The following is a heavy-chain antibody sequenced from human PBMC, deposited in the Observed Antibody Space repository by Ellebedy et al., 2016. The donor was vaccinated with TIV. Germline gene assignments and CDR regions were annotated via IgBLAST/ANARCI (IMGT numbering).Heavy chain of an antibody. J-gene: IGHJ6*02. V-gene: IGHV3-15*07. CDR1: GFTFSNSW. D-gene: IGHD6-19*01. CDR2: IRRIVDGGTI. Sequence: GESLKISXVGSGFTFSNSWMDWVRQASGKGLEWVGRIRRIVDGGTIDYAAPVKDRFTISRDDSKNTLYLQMNSLKTEDTALYYCTTDYRSPGYYYYYGMDVWGQGTTVTVSS. CDR3: TTDYRSPGYYYYYGMDV.